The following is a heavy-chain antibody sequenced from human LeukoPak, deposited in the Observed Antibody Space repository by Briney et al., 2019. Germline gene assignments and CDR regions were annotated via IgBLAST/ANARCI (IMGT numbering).Heavy chain of an antibody. CDR2: INPSDGST. V-gene: IGHV1-46*01. Sequence: GASVKVSCKASGYTFTSYYMHWVRQAPGQGLEWMGIINPSDGSTSYAQKLQGRVTMTRDMSTTSVYMELSSLRSDDTAVYYCARDASGLPPARKFDPWGQGTLVTVSS. CDR3: ARDASGLPPARKFDP. CDR1: GYTFTSYY. J-gene: IGHJ5*02. D-gene: IGHD3-10*01.